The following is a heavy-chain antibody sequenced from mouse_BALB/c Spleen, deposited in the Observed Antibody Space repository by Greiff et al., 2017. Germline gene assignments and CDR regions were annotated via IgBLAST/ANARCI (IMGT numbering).Heavy chain of an antibody. CDR2: IYPGDGDT. CDR1: GYAFSSYW. D-gene: IGHD1-1*01. Sequence: VQLQQSGAELVRPGSSVKISCKASGYAFSSYWMNWVKQRPGQGLEWIGQIYPGDGDTNYNGKFKGKATLTADKSSSTAYMKLSSLTSEDSAVYFCARGDITTDFDYWGQGTTLTVSS. J-gene: IGHJ2*01. CDR3: ARGDITTDFDY. V-gene: IGHV1-80*01.